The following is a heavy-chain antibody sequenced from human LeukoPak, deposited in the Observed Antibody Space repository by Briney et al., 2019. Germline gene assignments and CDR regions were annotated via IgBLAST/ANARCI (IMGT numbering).Heavy chain of an antibody. V-gene: IGHV4-4*02. J-gene: IGHJ2*01. CDR1: GGSISSNNW. CDR3: ARMIAVVGTEYFDL. Sequence: PSETLSLTCAVSGGSISSNNWWGWVRQPPGKGLEWIGEIYHSGSPYYNPSLKSRVTISVDTSKNQFSLKLTSVTAADTAVYFCARMIAVVGTEYFDLWGRGTLVTVSS. CDR2: IYHSGSP. D-gene: IGHD6-13*01.